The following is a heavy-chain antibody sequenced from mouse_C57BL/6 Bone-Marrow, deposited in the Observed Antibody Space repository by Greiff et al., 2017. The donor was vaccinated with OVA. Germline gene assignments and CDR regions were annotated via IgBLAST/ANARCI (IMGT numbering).Heavy chain of an antibody. V-gene: IGHV2-2*01. CDR2: IWSGGST. J-gene: IGHJ4*01. Sequence: VKLVESGPGLVQPSQSLSITCTVSGFSLTSYGVHWVRQSPGKGLEWLGVIWSGGSTDYNAAFISRLSISKDNSKSQVFFKMNSLQADDTAIYHCARREGYYGSSYGAMDYWGQGTSVTVSS. D-gene: IGHD1-1*01. CDR1: GFSLTSYG. CDR3: ARREGYYGSSYGAMDY.